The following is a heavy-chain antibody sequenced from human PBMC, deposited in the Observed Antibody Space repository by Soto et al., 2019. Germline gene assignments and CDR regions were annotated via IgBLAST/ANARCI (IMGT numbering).Heavy chain of an antibody. D-gene: IGHD1-26*01. J-gene: IGHJ6*02. CDR3: AKCGSGSYAYYYYGMDV. CDR1: GFTFSSYA. Sequence: EVQLLESGGGLVQPGGSLRLSCAAYGFTFSSYAMSWVRQAPGKGLEWASAISGSGGSTYYADSVKGRFTISRDNSKNTLYLQMNSLRAEDTAVYYCAKCGSGSYAYYYYGMDVWGQGTTVTVSS. CDR2: ISGSGGST. V-gene: IGHV3-23*01.